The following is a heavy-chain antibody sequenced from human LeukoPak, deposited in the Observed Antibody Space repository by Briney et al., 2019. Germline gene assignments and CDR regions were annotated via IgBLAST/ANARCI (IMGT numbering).Heavy chain of an antibody. D-gene: IGHD3-3*01. J-gene: IGHJ4*02. CDR2: ISSSSSTT. CDR1: GFTFSSYS. CDR3: AKEYYDFWLARAASLFDY. Sequence: GGSLRLSCAASGFTFSSYSMNWVRQAPGKGLEWVSYISSSSSTTSYADSVRGRFTISRGNAKNSLYLQMNSLRAEDTAVYYCAKEYYDFWLARAASLFDYWGQGTLVTVSS. V-gene: IGHV3-48*04.